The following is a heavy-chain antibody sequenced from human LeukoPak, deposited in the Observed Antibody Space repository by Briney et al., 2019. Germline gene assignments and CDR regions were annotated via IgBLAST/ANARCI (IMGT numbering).Heavy chain of an antibody. J-gene: IGHJ6*03. Sequence: ASVTVSCKASGYTFTYYGLNWVRQAPGQGLECLGGINTNTGNPTYGQGFTGRFVFSFDTSVSTAYLEISSLKAEDTAIYYCARSRRVVVPSTLNSADDYYYYMDVWGKGTTVTVSS. D-gene: IGHD2-15*01. V-gene: IGHV7-4-1*02. CDR2: INTNTGNP. CDR3: ARSRRVVVPSTLNSADDYYYYMDV. CDR1: GYTFTYYG.